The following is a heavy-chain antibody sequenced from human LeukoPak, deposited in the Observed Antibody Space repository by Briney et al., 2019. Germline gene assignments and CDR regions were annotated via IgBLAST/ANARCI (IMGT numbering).Heavy chain of an antibody. Sequence: ASVKVSCKVSGYTLTELSMHWVRQAPGKGLEWMGGFDPEDGETIYAQKFQGRVTMTEDTSTDTAYMELSSLRSEDTAVYYCARYRIEKVGPKIVYYGMDVWGQGTTVTVSS. D-gene: IGHD1-26*01. CDR2: FDPEDGET. CDR3: ARYRIEKVGPKIVYYGMDV. CDR1: GYTLTELS. V-gene: IGHV1-24*01. J-gene: IGHJ6*02.